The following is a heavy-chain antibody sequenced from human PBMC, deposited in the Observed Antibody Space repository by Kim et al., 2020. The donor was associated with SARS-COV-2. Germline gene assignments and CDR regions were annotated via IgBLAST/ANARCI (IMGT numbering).Heavy chain of an antibody. V-gene: IGHV1-18*01. CDR3: ARDDCSSTSCYAH. D-gene: IGHD2-2*01. Sequence: NEAPKLQGRVTMTTDTSTSTAYMELRSLRSDDTAVYYCARDDCSSTSCYAHWGQGALVTVSS. J-gene: IGHJ4*02.